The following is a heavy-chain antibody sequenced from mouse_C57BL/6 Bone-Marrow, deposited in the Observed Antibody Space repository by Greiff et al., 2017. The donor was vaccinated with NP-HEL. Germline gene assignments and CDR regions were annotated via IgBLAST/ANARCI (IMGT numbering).Heavy chain of an antibody. J-gene: IGHJ4*01. CDR2: IYPGSGNT. D-gene: IGHD2-5*01. Sequence: VQLQQSGAELVRPGASVKLSCKASGYTFTDYYINWVKQRPGQGLEWIARIYPGSGNTYYNEKFKGKATLTAEKSSSTAYMQLSRLPSAASAVFISAAYYSNSHWGQGTTVTVSS. CDR3: AAYYSNSH. CDR1: GYTFTDYY. V-gene: IGHV1-76*01.